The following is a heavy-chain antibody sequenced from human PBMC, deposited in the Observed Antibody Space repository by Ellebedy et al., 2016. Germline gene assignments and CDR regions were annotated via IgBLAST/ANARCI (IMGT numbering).Heavy chain of an antibody. Sequence: GGSLRLSCAASGFTFSNYWMSWVRQAPGKGLEWVANINPDGSQKYYVDSVKGRFTISRDNAKNSLYLQMNSLRAEDTAVYYCARDREPTYGDSTAGYYYYGMDVWGQGTTVTVSS. CDR2: INPDGSQK. CDR3: ARDREPTYGDSTAGYYYYGMDV. J-gene: IGHJ6*02. D-gene: IGHD4-17*01. CDR1: GFTFSNYW. V-gene: IGHV3-7*01.